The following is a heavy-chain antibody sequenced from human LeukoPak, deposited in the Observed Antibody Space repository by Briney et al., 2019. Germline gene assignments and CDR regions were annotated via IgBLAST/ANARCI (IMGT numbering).Heavy chain of an antibody. Sequence: ASVKVSCKASGYTFTSYGISWVRQAPGQGLEWMGWISAYNGNTNYAQKLQGRVTMTTDTSTSTAYMEPRSLRSDDTAVYYCARAGPTYYDFWSGYYMEYYFDYWGQGTLVTVSS. J-gene: IGHJ4*02. CDR3: ARAGPTYYDFWSGYYMEYYFDY. CDR2: ISAYNGNT. CDR1: GYTFTSYG. D-gene: IGHD3-3*01. V-gene: IGHV1-18*01.